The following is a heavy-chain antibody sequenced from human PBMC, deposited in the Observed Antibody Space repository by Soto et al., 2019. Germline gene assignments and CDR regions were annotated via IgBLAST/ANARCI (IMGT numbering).Heavy chain of an antibody. CDR2: ISSRDSTI. CDR3: ARGGYCTTTTCYNFNAFDI. D-gene: IGHD2-8*01. V-gene: IGHV3-48*03. CDR1: GFTFSSHE. Sequence: PGGSLRLSCAASGFTFSSHEMNWVRQAPGKGLEWVSYISSRDSTIYYADSVKGRFTISRDNAKNSLSLQMNSLRAEDTAVYYCARGGYCTTTTCYNFNAFDIWGQGTRVTVSS. J-gene: IGHJ3*02.